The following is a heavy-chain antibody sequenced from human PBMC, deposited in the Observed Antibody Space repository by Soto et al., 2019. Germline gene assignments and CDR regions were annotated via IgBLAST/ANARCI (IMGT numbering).Heavy chain of an antibody. J-gene: IGHJ4*02. V-gene: IGHV4-4*07. Sequence: SSETLSLTCTVSCGSINTFYWSWVRQPAGKGLEWIGRIFSSGSTSFNPSLESRVAMSVDTSKNHFSLNLSSVTAADMAVYYCAREGSYSAYNFAHGIQLWSFDFWGQGALVTVSS. CDR3: AREGSYSAYNFAHGIQLWSFDF. CDR1: CGSINTFY. CDR2: IFSSGST. D-gene: IGHD5-12*01.